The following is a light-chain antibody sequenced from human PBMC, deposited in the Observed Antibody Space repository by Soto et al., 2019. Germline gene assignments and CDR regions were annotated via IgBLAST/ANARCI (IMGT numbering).Light chain of an antibody. J-gene: IGKJ1*01. CDR3: QQYGNWPPWT. Sequence: EIVMTQSPATLSVSTGEIFTLSFRSSQSVSSNLAWYQQKVGQAPRLLIYGASTRATGVPARFSGSGSGTEFTLTISTLQSEDFAVYYCQQYGNWPPWTFGPGTKVDIK. CDR2: GAS. CDR1: QSVSSN. V-gene: IGKV3-15*01.